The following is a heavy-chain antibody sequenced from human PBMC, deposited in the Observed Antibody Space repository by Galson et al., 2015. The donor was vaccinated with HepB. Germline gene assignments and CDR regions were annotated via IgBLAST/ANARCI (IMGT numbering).Heavy chain of an antibody. Sequence: SVKVSCKASGGTLSNYAISWVRQAPGQGLEWMGGIMSNLGKANYSQKFQGRVTIIADKSTNTAYMELSSLRSEDTAVYYCARVKGVIVITVEDYYMDVWGKGTPVTVSS. CDR3: ARVKGVIVITVEDYYMDV. CDR1: GGTLSNYA. D-gene: IGHD2/OR15-2a*01. J-gene: IGHJ6*03. CDR2: IMSNLGKA. V-gene: IGHV1-69*10.